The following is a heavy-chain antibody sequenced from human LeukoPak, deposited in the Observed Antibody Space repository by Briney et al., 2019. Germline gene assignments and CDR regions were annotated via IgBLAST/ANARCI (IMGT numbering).Heavy chain of an antibody. J-gene: IGHJ5*02. Sequence: PSGTLSLTCTVSGGSISSGSYYWRWIRQPAGKGLEWIGRIYTSGSTNYNPSLKSRVTITVDTSKNQFSLKLSSVTAADTAVYYCARSSGYTNWFDPWGQGTLVTVSS. CDR3: ARSSGYTNWFDP. V-gene: IGHV4-61*02. D-gene: IGHD3-3*01. CDR1: GGSISSGSYY. CDR2: IYTSGST.